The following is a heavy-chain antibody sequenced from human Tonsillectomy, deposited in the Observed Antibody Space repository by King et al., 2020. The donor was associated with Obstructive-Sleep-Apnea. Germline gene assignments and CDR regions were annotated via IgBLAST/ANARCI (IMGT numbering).Heavy chain of an antibody. CDR2: INSTETII. J-gene: IGHJ2*01. CDR3: ARARKATIVDWWFDL. V-gene: IGHV3-11*01. Sequence: VQLVESGGGLVKPGGSLRLSCGVSGFTLSDHYMSWIRQAPGKGLEWIAFINSTETIIYYGDPVKGRFTISRDNAKNSLYLQMNSLRAEDTAVYYCARARKATIVDWWFDLWGRGTLVTVSS. D-gene: IGHD5-24*01. CDR1: GFTLSDHY.